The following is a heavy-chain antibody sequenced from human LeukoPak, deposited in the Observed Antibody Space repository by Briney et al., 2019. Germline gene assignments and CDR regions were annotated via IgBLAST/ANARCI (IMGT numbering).Heavy chain of an antibody. V-gene: IGHV4-34*01. CDR3: ARDPAHNNGWYGRGHWFDP. J-gene: IGHJ5*02. Sequence: PSETLSLTCAVYGGFFRGYYWSWIRQPPAKGLEEIGEINHSGSTNYNPSLKSRVTISVDTSKNQFSLKLSSVTAADAAVYYCARDPAHNNGWYGRGHWFDPWGQGSLVTVSS. CDR1: GGFFRGYY. D-gene: IGHD6-19*01. CDR2: INHSGST.